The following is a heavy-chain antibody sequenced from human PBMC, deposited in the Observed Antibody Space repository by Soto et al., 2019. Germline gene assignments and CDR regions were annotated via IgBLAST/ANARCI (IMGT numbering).Heavy chain of an antibody. J-gene: IGHJ5*02. CDR3: AKEQWEFLP. CDR1: GFTFSSYA. CDR2: ISGSGDRT. D-gene: IGHD1-26*01. V-gene: IGHV3-23*01. Sequence: GGSLRFSCAASGFTFSSYAVSWVRQAPGKGLEWVSAISGSGDRTYYADPVKGRFTISRDNSKNTLYLQMNSLRAEDTAVYYCAKEQWEFLPWGQGTLVTVSS.